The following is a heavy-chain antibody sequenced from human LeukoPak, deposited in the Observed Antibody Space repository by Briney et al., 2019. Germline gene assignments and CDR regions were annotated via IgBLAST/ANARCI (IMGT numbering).Heavy chain of an antibody. CDR1: GFTFSSYA. Sequence: GGSLRLSCAASGFTFSSYAMHWVRQAPGKGLEWVAVISYDGSNKYYADSVKGRFTISRDNSKNTLYLQMNSLRAEDTAVYYCARDQDCSTTSRYGPLDYWGQGTLVTVSS. CDR3: ARDQDCSTTSRYGPLDY. CDR2: ISYDGSNK. V-gene: IGHV3-30*04. D-gene: IGHD2-2*01. J-gene: IGHJ4*02.